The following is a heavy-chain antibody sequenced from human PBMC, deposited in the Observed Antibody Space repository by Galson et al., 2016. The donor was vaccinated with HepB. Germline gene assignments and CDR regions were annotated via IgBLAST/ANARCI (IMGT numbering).Heavy chain of an antibody. CDR1: GYTFINYW. D-gene: IGHD6-13*01. CDR3: TRHGIPATGTGWLAP. CDR2: IHPYDSQT. Sequence: QSGAEVKKPGESLRISCEASGYTFINYWISWVRQMPGKGLEWVGRIHPYDSQTNYSPSFQGHVTISVDKSINTAYLQWRSLKASDTAVYYCTRHGIPATGTGWLAPWGPGVSVTVSS. J-gene: IGHJ5*02. V-gene: IGHV5-10-1*01.